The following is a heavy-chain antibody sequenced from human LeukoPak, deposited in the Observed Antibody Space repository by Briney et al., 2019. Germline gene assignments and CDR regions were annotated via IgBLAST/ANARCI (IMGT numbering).Heavy chain of an antibody. CDR3: ARDYGSGSYYNGIDY. Sequence: PGGSLRLSCAASGFSFESYGMTWVRQVPGKGLEWVSYINWNGGTTDYADSVKGRFTISRDNGMSSLYLQMNNLRAEDTALYYCARDYGSGSYYNGIDYWGQGTLVSVSS. CDR2: INWNGGTT. J-gene: IGHJ4*02. D-gene: IGHD3-10*01. V-gene: IGHV3-20*04. CDR1: GFSFESYG.